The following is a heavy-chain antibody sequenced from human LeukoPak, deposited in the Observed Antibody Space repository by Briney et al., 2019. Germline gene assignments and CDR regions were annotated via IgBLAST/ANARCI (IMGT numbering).Heavy chain of an antibody. D-gene: IGHD2-2*01. CDR3: AKCKGSASSTSCYDNWFDP. Sequence: PGGSLRLSCAASGFTFSSYAMIWVRQAPGKGLEWVSAICGCGGSTYYADSVKGRFTISRDNSKNTLYLQMNSLRAEDTAVYYCAKCKGSASSTSCYDNWFDPWGQGTLVTVSS. J-gene: IGHJ5*02. CDR2: ICGCGGST. V-gene: IGHV3-23*01. CDR1: GFTFSSYA.